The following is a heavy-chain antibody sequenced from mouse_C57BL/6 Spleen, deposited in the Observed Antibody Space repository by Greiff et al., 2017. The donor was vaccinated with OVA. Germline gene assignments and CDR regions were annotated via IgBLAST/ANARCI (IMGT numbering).Heavy chain of an antibody. CDR2: IYPGDGDT. Sequence: VMLVESGAELVKPGASVKISCKASGYAFSSYWMNWVKQRPGKGLEWIGQIYPGDGDTNYNGKFKGKATLTADKSSSTAYMQLSSLTSEDSAVYFCASSGPFAYWGQGTLVTVSA. V-gene: IGHV1-80*01. CDR1: GYAFSSYW. J-gene: IGHJ3*01. CDR3: ASSGPFAY.